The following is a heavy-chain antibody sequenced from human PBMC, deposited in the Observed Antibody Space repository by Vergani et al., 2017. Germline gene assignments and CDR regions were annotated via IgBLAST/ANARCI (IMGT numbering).Heavy chain of an antibody. J-gene: IGHJ6*02. D-gene: IGHD3-10*01. CDR2: ISWNSGSI. CDR1: GFTFDDYA. V-gene: IGHV3-9*01. Sequence: EVQLLESGGGLVQPGGSLRLSCAASGFTFDDYAMHWVRQAPGKGLEWVSGISWNSGSIGYADSVKGRFTISRDNAKNSLYLQMNSLRAEDTALYYCARDDYYGSGSYWPNLRSNYYGMDVWGQGTTVTVSS. CDR3: ARDDYYGSGSYWPNLRSNYYGMDV.